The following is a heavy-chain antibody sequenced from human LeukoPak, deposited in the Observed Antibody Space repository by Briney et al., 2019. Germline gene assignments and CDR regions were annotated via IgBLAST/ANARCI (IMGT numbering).Heavy chain of an antibody. CDR2: ISDTGGST. V-gene: IGHV3-23*01. CDR1: GITLSNYG. J-gene: IGHJ4*02. Sequence: GGSLGLSCAVSGITLSNYGMSWVRQAPGKGLEWVAGISDTGGSTNYADSVKGRFTISRDNPKNTLYLQMNSLRAEDTAVYFCAKRGVVIRLILVGFHKQAYYFDSWGQGALVTVSS. CDR3: AKRGVVIRLILVGFHKQAYYFDS. D-gene: IGHD3-10*01.